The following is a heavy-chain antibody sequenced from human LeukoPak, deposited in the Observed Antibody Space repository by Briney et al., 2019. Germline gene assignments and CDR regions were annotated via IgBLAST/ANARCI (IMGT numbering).Heavy chain of an antibody. V-gene: IGHV4-59*01. CDR1: GGTLSSYY. CDR3: ARRTGYYDGFDY. J-gene: IGHJ4*02. CDR2: IYYSGST. Sequence: PSETLSLTCTVSGGTLSSYYWSWIRQPPGKGLEWIGYIYYSGSTNYNPSPKSRVTISVDTSKNQFSLKLSSVTAADTAVYSCARRTGYYDGFDYWGQGTLVTVSS. D-gene: IGHD3/OR15-3a*01.